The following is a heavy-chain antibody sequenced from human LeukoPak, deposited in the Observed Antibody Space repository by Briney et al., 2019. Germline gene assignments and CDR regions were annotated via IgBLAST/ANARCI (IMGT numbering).Heavy chain of an antibody. CDR3: ARAGSPSIAARPYYFDY. V-gene: IGHV1-46*01. Sequence: ASVKASCKASGYTFTGYYMHWVRQAPGQGLEWMGIINPSGGSTSYAQKFQGRVTMTRDTSTSTVYMELSSLRSEDTAVYYCARAGSPSIAARPYYFDYWGLGTLVTVSS. D-gene: IGHD6-6*01. CDR1: GYTFTGYY. CDR2: INPSGGST. J-gene: IGHJ4*02.